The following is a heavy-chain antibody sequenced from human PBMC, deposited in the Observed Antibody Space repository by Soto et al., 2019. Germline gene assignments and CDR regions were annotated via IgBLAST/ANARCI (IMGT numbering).Heavy chain of an antibody. Sequence: PGGSLRLSCAASGFTFSSYWMHWVRQVPGKGLVWVSRINSEGTGTMYADSVKGRFTISRDNAKNTLYLQMNSLRAEDTAVYYCVRDYDSSGYKSDYWGQGTPVTVPS. CDR1: GFTFSSYW. CDR3: VRDYDSSGYKSDY. CDR2: INSEGTGT. V-gene: IGHV3-74*03. J-gene: IGHJ4*02. D-gene: IGHD3-22*01.